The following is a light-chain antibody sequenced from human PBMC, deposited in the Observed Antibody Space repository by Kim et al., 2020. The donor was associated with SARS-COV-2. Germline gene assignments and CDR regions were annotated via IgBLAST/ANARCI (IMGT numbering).Light chain of an antibody. V-gene: IGLV2-14*03. CDR2: DVS. CDR3: CSYTGSNTLPYV. CDR1: SSDVGGYNY. Sequence: QSALTQPASVSGSPGQSITISCTGTSSDVGGYNYVSWYQQHPDKAPKLMIYDVSNRPSGVSTRFSGSKSGNTASLTISGLQAEDEADYYCCSYTGSNTLPYVFGTGTKVTVL. J-gene: IGLJ1*01.